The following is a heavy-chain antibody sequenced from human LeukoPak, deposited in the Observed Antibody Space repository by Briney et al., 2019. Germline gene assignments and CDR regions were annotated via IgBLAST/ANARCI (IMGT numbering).Heavy chain of an antibody. CDR3: AKARKAENWFDP. V-gene: IGHV3-23*01. CDR1: GFTFSSYA. Sequence: PGGSLRLSCAASGFTFSSYAMSWVRQAPGKGLEWVSAISGSGGSTYYTDSVKGRFTISRDNSKNTLYLQMNSLRAEDTAVYYCAKARKAENWFDPWGQGTLVTVSS. J-gene: IGHJ5*02. D-gene: IGHD6-13*01. CDR2: ISGSGGST.